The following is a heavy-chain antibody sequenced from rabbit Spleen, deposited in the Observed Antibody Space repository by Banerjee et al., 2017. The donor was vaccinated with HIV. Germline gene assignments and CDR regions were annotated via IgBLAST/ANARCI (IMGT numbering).Heavy chain of an antibody. V-gene: IGHV1S45*01. CDR2: IDPLFGST. D-gene: IGHD4-1*01. CDR3: ARDLAGIIGWNFNL. CDR1: GFSFSGSYW. J-gene: IGHJ4*01. Sequence: QQQLVESGGGLVKPGASLTLTCTASGFSFSGSYWICWVRQAPGKGLEWIGYIDPLFGSTYYANWVNGRFSISRENTQNTVYLQVNSLTAADTATYFCARDLAGIIGWNFNLWGPGTLVTVS.